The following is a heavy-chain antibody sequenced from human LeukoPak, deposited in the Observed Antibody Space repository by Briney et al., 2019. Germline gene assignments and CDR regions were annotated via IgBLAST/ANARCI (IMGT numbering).Heavy chain of an antibody. CDR3: ARAATGVVVMNY. D-gene: IGHD3-22*01. V-gene: IGHV3-48*01. CDR2: ISSSSNTI. J-gene: IGHJ4*02. CDR1: GFTFSSYS. Sequence: GGSLRLSCAASGFTFSSYSMNWVRQAPGKGLEWVSYISSSSNTIYYADSVKGRFTISRDNAKNSLYLQMNSLRAEDTAVYYCARAATGVVVMNYWGQGTLVTVSS.